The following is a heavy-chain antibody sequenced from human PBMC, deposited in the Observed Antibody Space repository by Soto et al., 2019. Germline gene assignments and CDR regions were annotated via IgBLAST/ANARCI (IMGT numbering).Heavy chain of an antibody. Sequence: EASVKVSCKASGYTFTGYYMHWVRQAPGQGLEWMGWINPNSGGTNYAQKFQGWVTMTRDTSTSTAYMELSRLRSDDTAVYYCARSRHSGYDGKFDYWGQGTLVTSPQ. CDR3: ARSRHSGYDGKFDY. CDR1: GYTFTGYY. J-gene: IGHJ4*02. V-gene: IGHV1-2*04. CDR2: INPNSGGT. D-gene: IGHD5-12*01.